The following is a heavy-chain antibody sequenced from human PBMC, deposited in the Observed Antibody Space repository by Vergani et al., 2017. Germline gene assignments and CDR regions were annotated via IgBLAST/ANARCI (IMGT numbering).Heavy chain of an antibody. Sequence: QVQLVQSGAEVKKPGSSVKVSCKASGGTFSSYAISWVRQAPGQGLEWMGGIIPIFGTANYAQKFQGRVTITADESTSMAYMELSSLRSEDTAVYYCARDRVDRGGYSYGHHFDYWGQGTLVTVSS. D-gene: IGHD5-18*01. V-gene: IGHV1-69*01. CDR3: ARDRVDRGGYSYGHHFDY. J-gene: IGHJ4*02. CDR1: GGTFSSYA. CDR2: IIPIFGTA.